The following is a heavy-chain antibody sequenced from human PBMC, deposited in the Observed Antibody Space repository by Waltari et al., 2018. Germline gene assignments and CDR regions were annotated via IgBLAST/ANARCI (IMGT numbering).Heavy chain of an antibody. Sequence: QVQLVQSGAEVKKPGSSVKVSCKASGGTFSSYAISWVRQAPGQGLEWRGGIIPSFGTANYEQKFQGRVTITTDEPTITAYMELSSLRSEDTAVYYCARLGGGYWGQGTLVTVSS. CDR2: IIPSFGTA. D-gene: IGHD3-16*01. CDR3: ARLGGGY. CDR1: GGTFSSYA. J-gene: IGHJ4*02. V-gene: IGHV1-69*05.